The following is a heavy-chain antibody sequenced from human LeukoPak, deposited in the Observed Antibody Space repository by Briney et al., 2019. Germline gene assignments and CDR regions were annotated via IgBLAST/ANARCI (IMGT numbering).Heavy chain of an antibody. CDR3: ASLSDAVAGY. CDR1: GFTVSSNY. J-gene: IGHJ4*02. CDR2: IYSGGST. Sequence: GGSLRLSCAASGFTVSSNYMSWVRQAPGKGLEWVSVIYSGGSTYYADSVKGRFTISRDNSKNTLYLQVNSLRAEDTAVYYCASLSDAVAGYWGQGTLVTVSS. D-gene: IGHD6-19*01. V-gene: IGHV3-66*01.